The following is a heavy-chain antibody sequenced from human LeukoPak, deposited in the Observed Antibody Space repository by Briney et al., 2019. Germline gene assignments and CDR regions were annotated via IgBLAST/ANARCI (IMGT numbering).Heavy chain of an antibody. V-gene: IGHV3-69-1*02. Sequence: GGSLRLSCSASGFTFSDYDMNWVRQAPGKGLEWVSSISGLSTHTYYGDSVKGRFSISRDNAKNSVYPQMNSLGVEDTAIYYCGRAFPPLRTSSAGDLWGQGILVTVSS. J-gene: IGHJ4*02. D-gene: IGHD3-16*01. CDR2: ISGLSTHT. CDR1: GFTFSDYD. CDR3: GRAFPPLRTSSAGDL.